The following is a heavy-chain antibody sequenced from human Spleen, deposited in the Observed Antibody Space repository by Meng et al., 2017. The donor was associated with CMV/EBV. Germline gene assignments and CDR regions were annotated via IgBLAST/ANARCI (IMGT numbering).Heavy chain of an antibody. V-gene: IGHV1-18*01. CDR2: ISAYNGNT. CDR3: AGGRDGYSYYFDY. CDR1: GYTFTSDG. J-gene: IGHJ4*02. D-gene: IGHD5-24*01. Sequence: KAAGYTFTSDGSSWVRQAPGQGLEWMGWISAYNGNTNYAQKLQGRVTMTTDTSTSTAYMELRSLRSDDTAVYYCAGGRDGYSYYFDYWGQGTLVTVSS.